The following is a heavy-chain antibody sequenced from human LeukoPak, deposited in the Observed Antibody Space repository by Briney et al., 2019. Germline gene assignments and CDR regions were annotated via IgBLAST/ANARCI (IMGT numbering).Heavy chain of an antibody. D-gene: IGHD2-2*01. Sequence: GGSLRLSCAASGFTFSSYSMNWVRQAPGKGLEWVSYISSSSSTIYYADSVKGRFTISRDNAKNSLYLQMNSLRAEDTAVYCCARGGAYCSSTSCSYRAFDIWGQGTMVTVSS. CDR1: GFTFSSYS. CDR3: ARGGAYCSSTSCSYRAFDI. V-gene: IGHV3-48*01. J-gene: IGHJ3*02. CDR2: ISSSSSTI.